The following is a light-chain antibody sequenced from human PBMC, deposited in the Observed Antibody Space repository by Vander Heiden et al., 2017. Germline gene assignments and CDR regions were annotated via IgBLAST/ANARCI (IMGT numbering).Light chain of an antibody. CDR1: QSIGRA. Sequence: DIQMTQSPSTLSASLGDRVTITCRASQSIGRALVWYQQKPGTAPKLLIYKASTLESAVPSRFSGSGSGTEFTLTISSLQPDDLATYYCQQYHTYSGGFGQGTKVEI. CDR2: KAS. J-gene: IGKJ1*01. CDR3: QQYHTYSGG. V-gene: IGKV1-5*03.